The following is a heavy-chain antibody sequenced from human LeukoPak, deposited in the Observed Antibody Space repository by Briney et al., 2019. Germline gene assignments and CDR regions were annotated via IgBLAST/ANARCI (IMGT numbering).Heavy chain of an antibody. D-gene: IGHD3-10*01. V-gene: IGHV1-2*02. Sequence: ASVTVSCTASGYTFTRYYMHWVRQAPGQGREWMGWINPNSGGTNYAQKFQGRITMTRDTSIGTAYMELSRLRSDDTAVYYCARDSHFYGSGSYLGYWGQGTLVTVSS. CDR1: GYTFTRYY. CDR3: ARDSHFYGSGSYLGY. J-gene: IGHJ4*02. CDR2: INPNSGGT.